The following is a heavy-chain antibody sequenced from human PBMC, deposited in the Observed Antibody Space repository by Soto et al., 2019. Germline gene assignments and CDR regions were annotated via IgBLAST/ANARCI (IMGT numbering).Heavy chain of an antibody. J-gene: IGHJ6*03. V-gene: IGHV4-59*08. Sequence: SETLSLTCTVSGGSISSYYWSWIRQPPGKGLEWIGYIYYSGSTNYNPSLKGRVTISVDTSKNQFSLKLSSVTAADTAVYYCASGYSSGWSATDYYYYYMDVWGKGTTVTVSS. CDR1: GGSISSYY. CDR2: IYYSGST. CDR3: ASGYSSGWSATDYYYYYMDV. D-gene: IGHD6-19*01.